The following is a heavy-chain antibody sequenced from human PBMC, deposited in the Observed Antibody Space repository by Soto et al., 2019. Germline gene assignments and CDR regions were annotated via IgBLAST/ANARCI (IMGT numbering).Heavy chain of an antibody. Sequence: GESLKISCKGSGYRFPTYWIAWVRQMPGKGLEWMGIIYPTDSDTRYSPSFQGHISISADKSISTAYLHWSGLKASDTAIYYCARQSATAVAGFDYWGQGTLVTVSS. J-gene: IGHJ4*02. V-gene: IGHV5-51*01. D-gene: IGHD6-19*01. CDR2: IYPTDSDT. CDR1: GYRFPTYW. CDR3: ARQSATAVAGFDY.